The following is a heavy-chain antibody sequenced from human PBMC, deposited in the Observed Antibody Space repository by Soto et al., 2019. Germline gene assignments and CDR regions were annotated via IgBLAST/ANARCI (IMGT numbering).Heavy chain of an antibody. CDR2: IYYSGST. V-gene: IGHV4-31*03. D-gene: IGHD2-15*01. CDR3: ARVSGSYYYGMDV. CDR1: GGSISSGGYY. J-gene: IGHJ6*02. Sequence: SETLSLTCTVSGGSISSGGYYWSWIRQHPGKGLEWIGYIYYSGSTYYNPSLKSRVTISVDTSKNQFSLKLSSVTAADTAVYYCARVSGSYYYGMDVWGQGTTVTVSS.